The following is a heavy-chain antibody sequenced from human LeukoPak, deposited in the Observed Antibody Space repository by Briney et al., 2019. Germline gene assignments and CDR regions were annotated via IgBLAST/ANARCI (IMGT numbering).Heavy chain of an antibody. CDR2: INWNGGST. CDR3: ARASEYYDSSGYYGWYFDL. CDR1: GFTFDDYG. Sequence: PGGSLRLSCAASGFTFDDYGMSWVRQAPGKGLEWVSGINWNGGSTGYADSVKGRFTISRDNAKNSLYLQMNSLRAEDTALYYCARASEYYDSSGYYGWYFDLWGRGTLVTVSS. D-gene: IGHD3-22*01. V-gene: IGHV3-20*04. J-gene: IGHJ2*01.